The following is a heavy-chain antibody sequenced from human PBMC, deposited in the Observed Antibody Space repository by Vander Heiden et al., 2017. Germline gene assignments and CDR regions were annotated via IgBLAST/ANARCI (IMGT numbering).Heavy chain of an antibody. Sequence: VQLLESGGGVVQPGGSLRLSCAASGLTFISTAMNWVRQAPGKGLEWVSVISGSGSNTYYADSVKGRFTISRDDSKNTLYLQMSSLRAEDTAVYYCAKDFGDNGFYYGLDVWGQGTTVTVSS. V-gene: IGHV3-23*01. J-gene: IGHJ6*02. CDR2: ISGSGSNT. D-gene: IGHD1-20*01. CDR3: AKDFGDNGFYYGLDV. CDR1: GLTFISTA.